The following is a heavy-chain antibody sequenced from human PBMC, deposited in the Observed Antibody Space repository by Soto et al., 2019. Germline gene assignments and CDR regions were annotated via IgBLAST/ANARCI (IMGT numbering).Heavy chain of an antibody. CDR3: ARWYGKVTTHWYIDL. Sequence: GASVKVSCKASGGTFSSYAISWVRQAPGQGLEWMGGIIPIFGTANYAQKFQGRVTITADKSTSTAYMELSSLRSEDTAVYYCARWYGKVTTHWYIDLWGRGTLVTVSS. J-gene: IGHJ2*01. V-gene: IGHV1-69*06. D-gene: IGHD4-17*01. CDR1: GGTFSSYA. CDR2: IIPIFGTA.